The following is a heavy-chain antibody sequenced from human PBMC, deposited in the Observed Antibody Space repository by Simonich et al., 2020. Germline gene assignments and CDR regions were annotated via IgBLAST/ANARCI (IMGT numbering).Heavy chain of an antibody. Sequence: QVQLVQSGAEVKKPGASVKVSCKASGYTFTGYYMHWVRQAPGQGLEGRGWSNPNSGGTNYAQKFQGGVTMTRDTSISTAYMELSRLRSDDTAVYYCARGALTGDYYYMDVWGKGTTVTVSS. CDR1: GYTFTGYY. CDR2: SNPNSGGT. D-gene: IGHD7-27*01. J-gene: IGHJ6*03. V-gene: IGHV1-2*02. CDR3: ARGALTGDYYYMDV.